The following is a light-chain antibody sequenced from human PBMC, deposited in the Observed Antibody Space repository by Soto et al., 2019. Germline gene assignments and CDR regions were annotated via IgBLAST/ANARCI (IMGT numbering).Light chain of an antibody. J-gene: IGKJ4*01. V-gene: IGKV3-11*01. CDR1: QSVSSY. CDR3: QKRSNWPLT. Sequence: DIVLTQSPATLSFSPGERATLSCRASQSVSSYLAWYQQKTGQAPRLLIYDESNRATGIPDRFSGSGSGTEFNLTINSPQAEDSAVYYCQKRSNWPLTCGGGTKVDIK. CDR2: DES.